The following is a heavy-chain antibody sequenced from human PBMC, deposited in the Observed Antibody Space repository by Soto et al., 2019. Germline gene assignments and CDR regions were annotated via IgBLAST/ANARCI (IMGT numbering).Heavy chain of an antibody. CDR2: ISHSGST. CDR1: GDSINSSHW. Sequence: ESLSLACSVSGDSINSSHWWNWVRQAPEKGLEWIGQISHSGSTTYNPSLTSRVTISVDKSKNHFSLKLTSVTAADTAVYYCAARHFWSRPWTDRRLDYWGQGTLVTVSS. CDR3: AARHFWSRPWTDRRLDY. D-gene: IGHD3-3*02. V-gene: IGHV4-4*02. J-gene: IGHJ4*02.